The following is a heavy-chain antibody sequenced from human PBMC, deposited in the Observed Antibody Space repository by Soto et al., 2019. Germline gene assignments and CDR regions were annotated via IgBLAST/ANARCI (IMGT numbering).Heavy chain of an antibody. Sequence: SVKVSCKASGYTFTSYGITWMRQAPGQGLEWMGGIIPRSATSNYAQKFQGRVTITADESTNTAYMELSSLRSEDTAVYYCAREGLVLVPTTVNSDYYYYAMDVWGQGTTVTVSS. V-gene: IGHV1-69*13. J-gene: IGHJ6*02. CDR3: AREGLVLVPTTVNSDYYYYAMDV. CDR2: IIPRSATS. D-gene: IGHD2-2*01. CDR1: GYTFTSYG.